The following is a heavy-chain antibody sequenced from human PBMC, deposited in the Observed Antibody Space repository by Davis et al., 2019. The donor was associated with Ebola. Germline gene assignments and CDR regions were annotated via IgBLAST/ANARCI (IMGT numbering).Heavy chain of an antibody. CDR3: ARDVYHMDV. CDR1: GFTFSSYE. J-gene: IGHJ6*02. Sequence: GGSLRLSCAASGFTFSSYEMNWVRQAPGKGLEWVSYISSSGSTIYYADSVKGRFTISRDNAKNTLYLQMNSLRAEDTAVYYCARDVYHMDVWGQGTTVTVSS. CDR2: ISSSGSTI. V-gene: IGHV3-48*03. D-gene: IGHD5/OR15-5a*01.